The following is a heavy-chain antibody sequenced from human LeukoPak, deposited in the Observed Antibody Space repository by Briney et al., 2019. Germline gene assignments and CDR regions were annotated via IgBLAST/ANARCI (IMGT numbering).Heavy chain of an antibody. CDR1: GYTFTVYY. CDR3: AREYYYSSGNYYNRIDY. D-gene: IGHD3-10*01. Sequence: ASVKVSYRASGYTFTVYYMHWVRQARGQGLEWMGGIDPNSGGTNYAQKFQGRVTMTRDTSISTAYMVLNRLRSDDTAVYSCAREYYYSSGNYYNRIDYWGQGTLVTVSS. V-gene: IGHV1-2*02. J-gene: IGHJ4*02. CDR2: IDPNSGGT.